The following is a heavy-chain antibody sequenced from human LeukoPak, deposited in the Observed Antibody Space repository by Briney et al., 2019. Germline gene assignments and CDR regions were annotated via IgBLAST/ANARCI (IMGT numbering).Heavy chain of an antibody. J-gene: IGHJ4*02. D-gene: IGHD6-13*01. CDR2: FDPEDGET. CDR3: ATIKVIPHFITSTAAAGTQYFDY. V-gene: IGHV1-24*01. CDR1: GYTLTELS. Sequence: ASVKVSCKVSGYTLTELSMHWVRQAPGKGLEWMGGFDPEDGETIYAQKFQGRVTMTEDTSTDTAYMELSSLRSEDTAVYYCATIKVIPHFITSTAAAGTQYFDYWGQGTLVTVSS.